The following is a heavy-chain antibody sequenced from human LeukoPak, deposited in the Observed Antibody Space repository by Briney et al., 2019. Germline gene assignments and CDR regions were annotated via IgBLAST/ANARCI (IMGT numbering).Heavy chain of an antibody. CDR3: ARVAFGAIDY. CDR2: INHSGST. J-gene: IGHJ4*02. D-gene: IGHD4/OR15-4a*01. V-gene: IGHV4-34*01. Sequence: PSETLSLTCAVYDESFRGYHWTWIRQPPGKGLEWIGEINHSGSTNYNPSLKSRVTISVDTSKNQFSLKLNSVTAADTAVYYCARVAFGAIDYWGQGTLVTVSS. CDR1: DESFRGYH.